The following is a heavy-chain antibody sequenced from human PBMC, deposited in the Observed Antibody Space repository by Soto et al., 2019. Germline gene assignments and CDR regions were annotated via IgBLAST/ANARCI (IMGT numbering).Heavy chain of an antibody. Sequence: SETLSLTCTVSGGSISSYYWSWIRQPPGKGLEWIGYIYYSGSTNYNPSLKSRVTISVDTSKNQFSLKLSSVTAADTAVYYCARDLPLWFGEASDVCGQGTTVTVSS. D-gene: IGHD3-10*01. CDR1: GGSISSYY. CDR2: IYYSGST. CDR3: ARDLPLWFGEASDV. J-gene: IGHJ6*02. V-gene: IGHV4-59*01.